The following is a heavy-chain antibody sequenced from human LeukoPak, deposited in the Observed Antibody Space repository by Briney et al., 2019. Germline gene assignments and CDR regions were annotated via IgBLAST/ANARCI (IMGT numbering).Heavy chain of an antibody. J-gene: IGHJ4*02. Sequence: ETSETLSLTCAVYGGSFSGYYWSWIRQPPGKGLEWIGEINHSGSTNYDPSLKSRVTISVDTSKNQFSLKLSSVTAADTAVYYCARARYSSSWACDYWGQGTLVTVSS. CDR1: GGSFSGYY. D-gene: IGHD6-13*01. V-gene: IGHV4-34*01. CDR2: INHSGST. CDR3: ARARYSSSWACDY.